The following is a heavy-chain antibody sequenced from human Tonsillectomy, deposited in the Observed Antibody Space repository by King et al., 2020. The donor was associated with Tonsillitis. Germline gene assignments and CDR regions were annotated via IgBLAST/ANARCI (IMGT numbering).Heavy chain of an antibody. Sequence: VQLVESGGGVVQPGRSLSLSCATSRFTFSSYGMHWVRQAPGKGLEWVAVIWYVGSNKYYADSVKGRFTISRDNSKNTLYLQMNSLRAEDTAVYYCARSMVRGDYFDYWGQGTLVTVSS. D-gene: IGHD3-10*01. CDR2: IWYVGSNK. CDR1: RFTFSSYG. CDR3: ARSMVRGDYFDY. V-gene: IGHV3-33*08. J-gene: IGHJ4*02.